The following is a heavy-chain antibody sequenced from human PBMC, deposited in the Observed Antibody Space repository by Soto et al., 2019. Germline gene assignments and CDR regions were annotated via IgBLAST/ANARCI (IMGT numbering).Heavy chain of an antibody. V-gene: IGHV3-48*01. CDR3: ARRAPRNTATDSYSSYLDV. D-gene: IGHD2-21*02. CDR1: GFTFNMYM. CDR2: ISSSGSIT. J-gene: IGHJ6*03. Sequence: EVQLVESGGGLVQPGGSLRLSCAASGFTFNMYMMTWVRQAPGKGPEWVSYISSSGSITYYADSVRGRFTISRDHAKNSVYVQMDGRKAEHTAVYYYARRAPRNTATDSYSSYLDVWGKGTTVTVSS.